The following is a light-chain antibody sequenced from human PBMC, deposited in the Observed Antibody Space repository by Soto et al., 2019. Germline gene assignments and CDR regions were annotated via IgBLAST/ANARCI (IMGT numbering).Light chain of an antibody. CDR1: QSVSSN. J-gene: IGKJ4*01. V-gene: IGKV3-15*01. CDR2: GAS. CDR3: QQYTNWPPDT. Sequence: EIVMTQSPATLSVSPGERATLSCRASQSVSSNLAWYQQKPGQAPRLLIYGASTRATGIPARFSGSGSGTEFTPTLSSLQSEDFAVYYCQQYTNWPPDTSGGGTKVEIK.